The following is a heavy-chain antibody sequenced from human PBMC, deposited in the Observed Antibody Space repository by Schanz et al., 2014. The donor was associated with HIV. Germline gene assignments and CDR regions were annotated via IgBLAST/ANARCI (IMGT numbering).Heavy chain of an antibody. V-gene: IGHV1-46*01. D-gene: IGHD3-16*02. CDR1: GYTFTNYY. CDR2: INPRGGNT. Sequence: QVQLIQSGAEVREPGASVRVSCEASGYTFTNYYMHWVRQAPGQGLEWMGVINPRGGNTTYAQKSQGRVTMTRDTSISTAYMELSRLRSDDTAVYYCARRRGWGSYRYFPYGLDVWGQGTTVTVSS. CDR3: ARRRGWGSYRYFPYGLDV. J-gene: IGHJ6*02.